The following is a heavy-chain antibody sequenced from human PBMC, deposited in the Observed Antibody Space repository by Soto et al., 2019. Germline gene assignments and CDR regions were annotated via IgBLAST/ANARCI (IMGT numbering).Heavy chain of an antibody. CDR2: ISAYNGNT. V-gene: IGHV1-18*01. CDR3: ARYFAYYYDSSGYDSLSFDP. Sequence: ASVKVSCKASGYTFTSYGISWVRQAPGQGLEWMGWISAYNGNTNYAQKLQGRVTMTTDTSTSTAYMELRSLRSDDTAVYYCARYFAYYYDSSGYDSLSFDPWGQGTLVTVSS. CDR1: GYTFTSYG. D-gene: IGHD3-22*01. J-gene: IGHJ5*02.